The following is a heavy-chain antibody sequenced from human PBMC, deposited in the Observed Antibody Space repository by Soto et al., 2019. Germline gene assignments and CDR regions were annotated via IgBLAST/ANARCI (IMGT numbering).Heavy chain of an antibody. V-gene: IGHV3-21*01. Sequence: GGSLRLSCAASGFTFSSYSMNWVRQAPGKGLECVSSISSSSSYIYYADSVKGRFTISRDNAKNSLYLQMNSLRAEDTAVYYCARDRGGAVAGSMDVWGQGTTVTV. J-gene: IGHJ6*02. D-gene: IGHD6-19*01. CDR2: ISSSSSYI. CDR1: GFTFSSYS. CDR3: ARDRGGAVAGSMDV.